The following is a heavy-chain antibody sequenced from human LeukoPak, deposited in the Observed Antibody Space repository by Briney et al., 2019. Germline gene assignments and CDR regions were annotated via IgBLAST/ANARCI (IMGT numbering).Heavy chain of an antibody. CDR1: GYTFTGYY. CDR2: ISPHSGVT. D-gene: IGHD3-10*01. CDR3: ARSRGSGSYSTYYGMDV. V-gene: IGHV1-2*02. J-gene: IGHJ6*02. Sequence: ASVKVSCKASGYTFTGYYMHWVRQAPGQGLEWMGWISPHSGVTNYAQKFQGRVTMTRDTSISTAYMELSSRKSDDTAVYYCARSRGSGSYSTYYGMDVWGQGTTVTVSS.